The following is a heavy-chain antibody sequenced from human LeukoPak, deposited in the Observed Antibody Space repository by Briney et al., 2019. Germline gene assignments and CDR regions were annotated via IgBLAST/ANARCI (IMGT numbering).Heavy chain of an antibody. D-gene: IGHD2-2*01. CDR2: ISGSGGST. J-gene: IGHJ4*02. Sequence: PGGSLRLSRAASGFTFSSYAMSWVRQAPGKGLEWVSAISGSGGSTYYADSVKGRFTISRDNSKNTLYLQMNSLRAEDTAVYYCAKPVRCSSTSCKDYWGQGTLVTVSS. CDR3: AKPVRCSSTSCKDY. CDR1: GFTFSSYA. V-gene: IGHV3-23*01.